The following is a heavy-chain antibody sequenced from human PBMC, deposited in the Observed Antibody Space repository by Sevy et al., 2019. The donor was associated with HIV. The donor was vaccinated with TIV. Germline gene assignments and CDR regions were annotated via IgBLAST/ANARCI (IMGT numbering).Heavy chain of an antibody. D-gene: IGHD3-16*02. CDR1: GGSISGYY. Sequence: SETLSLTCTVSGGSISGYYWSWIRQPPWKGLEWIGYIYYSGSTNYNPSLKNRVTMSVDTSKNQFSLKMSSVTAADTAVYYCARTPVIMITSGGVIALRQFDFWGQGTLVTVSS. V-gene: IGHV4-59*01. CDR3: ARTPVIMITSGGVIALRQFDF. J-gene: IGHJ4*02. CDR2: IYYSGST.